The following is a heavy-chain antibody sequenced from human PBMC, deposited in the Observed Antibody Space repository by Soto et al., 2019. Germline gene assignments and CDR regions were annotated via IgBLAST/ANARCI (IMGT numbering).Heavy chain of an antibody. Sequence: PSETLSLTCAVYGGSFSGYYWSWIRQPPGKGLEWIGEINHSGSTNYNPSLKSRVTISVDTSKNQFSLKLSSVTAADTAVYYCARGRPFFSPRYSYGYGSGMDVWGQGTTVTVSS. CDR1: GGSFSGYY. J-gene: IGHJ6*02. CDR2: INHSGST. D-gene: IGHD5-18*01. CDR3: ARGRPFFSPRYSYGYGSGMDV. V-gene: IGHV4-34*01.